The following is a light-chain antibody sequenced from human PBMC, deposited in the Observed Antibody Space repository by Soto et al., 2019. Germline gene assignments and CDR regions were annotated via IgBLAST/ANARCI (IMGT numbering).Light chain of an antibody. CDR1: QSISSY. Sequence: DIQMTQSPSSLSASVGDGVTITFRASQSISSYVSWYQQKPGKAPKLLIYAASRLQSGVPSRFSGSRSGTDFTLTISSLQPEDFATYYCQQSYSRVTFGQGTKVEIK. CDR2: AAS. J-gene: IGKJ1*01. CDR3: QQSYSRVT. V-gene: IGKV1-39*01.